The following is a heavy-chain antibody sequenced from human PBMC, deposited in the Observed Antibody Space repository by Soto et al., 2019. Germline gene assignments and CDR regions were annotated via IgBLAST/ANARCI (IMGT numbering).Heavy chain of an antibody. Sequence: QVQLQESGPGLVKPSQTLSLTCPVSGASISSRGFYWTWIRQLPGKGLEWIGYISYSGSTNYSPSLKNRLNISIDTSDNHFSLKLTSVTAADTDVYYCARQSTVTGNYYFDSWGQGTLVTVAT. V-gene: IGHV4-31*03. D-gene: IGHD4-17*01. J-gene: IGHJ4*02. CDR3: ARQSTVTGNYYFDS. CDR2: ISYSGST. CDR1: GASISSRGFY.